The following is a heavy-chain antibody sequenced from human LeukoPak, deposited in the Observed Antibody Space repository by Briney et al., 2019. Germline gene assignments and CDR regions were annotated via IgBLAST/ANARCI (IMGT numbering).Heavy chain of an antibody. V-gene: IGHV3-74*01. CDR2: INSDGSST. CDR3: ARNLDLGYSGYDSRTPFDY. J-gene: IGHJ4*02. D-gene: IGHD5-12*01. Sequence: GGSLRLSCAASGFTFSSYAMHWVRQAPGKGLVWVSRINSDGSSTSYADSVKGRFTISRDNAKNTLYLQMNSLRAEDTALYYCARNLDLGYSGYDSRTPFDYWGQGTLVTVSS. CDR1: GFTFSSYA.